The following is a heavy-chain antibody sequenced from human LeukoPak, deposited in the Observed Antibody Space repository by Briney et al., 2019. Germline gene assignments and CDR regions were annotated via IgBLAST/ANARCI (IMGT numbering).Heavy chain of an antibody. V-gene: IGHV3-9*01. CDR1: GFAFNNYV. J-gene: IGHJ4*02. Sequence: PGGSLRLSCAASGFAFNNYVMTWVRQAPGKGLEWVSGISWNSGSIGYADSVKGRFTISRDNAKNSLYLQMNSLRAEDTALYYCAKDILRDSSGWYGGFDYWGQGTLVTVSS. D-gene: IGHD6-19*01. CDR3: AKDILRDSSGWYGGFDY. CDR2: ISWNSGSI.